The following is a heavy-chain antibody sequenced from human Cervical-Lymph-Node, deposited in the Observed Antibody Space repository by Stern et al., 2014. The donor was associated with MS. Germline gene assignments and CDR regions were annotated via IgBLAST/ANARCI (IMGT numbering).Heavy chain of an antibody. CDR1: GFTFSSYA. CDR3: AKGQTTMIVVDLRNWFDP. D-gene: IGHD3-22*01. Sequence: EVQLVESGGGLVQPGGSLRLSCAASGFTFSSYAMSWVRQAPGKGLEWVSAISGSGGSTYYADSVKGRFTISRDNSKNTLYLQMNSLRAEDTAVYYCAKGQTTMIVVDLRNWFDPWGQGTLVTVSS. CDR2: ISGSGGST. V-gene: IGHV3-23*04. J-gene: IGHJ5*02.